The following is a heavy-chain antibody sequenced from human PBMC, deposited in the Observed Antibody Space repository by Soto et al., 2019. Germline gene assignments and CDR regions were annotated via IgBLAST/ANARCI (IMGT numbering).Heavy chain of an antibody. D-gene: IGHD1-26*01. V-gene: IGHV3-23*01. CDR3: AKGKGLGATPGGPNS. Sequence: GGSLRLSCAASGFTFSYYAMSWVRQAPGKGLEWVSGMRGSGGSTHYADSVKGRFTISRDNSKNMFYLQMNSLTVEDTAVYFYAKGKGLGATPGGPNSWGQEPLVTASP. CDR1: GFTFSYYA. CDR2: MRGSGGST. J-gene: IGHJ4*02.